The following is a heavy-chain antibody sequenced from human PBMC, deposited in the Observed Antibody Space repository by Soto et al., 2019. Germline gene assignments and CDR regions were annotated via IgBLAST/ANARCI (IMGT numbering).Heavy chain of an antibody. CDR2: ISGSGVST. CDR3: EKDKDTRAGYYQRSPLDY. CDR1: GFTFSSYA. V-gene: IGHV3-23*01. Sequence: EVQLLESGGGLVQPGGSLRLAGAASGFTFSSYAMSWVRQAPGKGLEWVSAISGSGVSTYYAASVKGRFTISRDNAKHTLYLQMNSLRAEDRAVSYCEKDKDTRAGYYQRSPLDYWGQGTLVTVSS. J-gene: IGHJ4*02. D-gene: IGHD3-9*01.